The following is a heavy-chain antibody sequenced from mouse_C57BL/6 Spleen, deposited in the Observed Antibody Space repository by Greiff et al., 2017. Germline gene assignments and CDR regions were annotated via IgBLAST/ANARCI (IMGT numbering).Heavy chain of an antibody. J-gene: IGHJ2*01. CDR1: GFTFSDYG. CDR2: ISSGSSTI. V-gene: IGHV5-17*01. Sequence: DVKLQESGGGLVKPGGSLTLSCAASGFTFSDYGMHWVRQAPEKGLEWVAYISSGSSTIYYADTVKGRFTISADNAYNTLFLQRSSLRAEDTAMYYCARTGYFDYWGQGTTLTVSS. CDR3: ARTGYFDY. D-gene: IGHD4-1*01.